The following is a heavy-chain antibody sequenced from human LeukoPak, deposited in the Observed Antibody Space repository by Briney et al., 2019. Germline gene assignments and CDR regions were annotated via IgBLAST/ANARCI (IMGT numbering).Heavy chain of an antibody. CDR1: GYTFSDYY. Sequence: ASVKVSCKASGYTFSDYYLHWVRQAPGQGLEWVGWINPNSGGSNFAQKFRGRVTMTRGTSITTAYMELTRLKSDDTAVYYCARGGVRTAASSLGYWGQGTLVTVSS. J-gene: IGHJ4*01. V-gene: IGHV1-2*02. CDR3: ARGGVRTAASSLGY. D-gene: IGHD6-13*01. CDR2: INPNSGGS.